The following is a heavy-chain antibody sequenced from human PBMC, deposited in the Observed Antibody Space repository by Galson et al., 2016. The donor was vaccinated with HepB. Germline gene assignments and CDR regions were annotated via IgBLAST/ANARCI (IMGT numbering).Heavy chain of an antibody. CDR1: GYTFTSYD. V-gene: IGHV1-8*01. J-gene: IGHJ4*02. CDR2: MNPNSGNR. D-gene: IGHD3-3*01. Sequence: SVKVSCKASGYTFTSYDINWVRQAAGQGLEWMGWMNPNSGNRGYAQKLQGRITMTRNTSINTAYMELSSLRSEDTAVYYYARAGYNDFWSDYWPSGHYFDYCGQGTLVTVSS. CDR3: ARAGYNDFWSDYWPSGHYFDY.